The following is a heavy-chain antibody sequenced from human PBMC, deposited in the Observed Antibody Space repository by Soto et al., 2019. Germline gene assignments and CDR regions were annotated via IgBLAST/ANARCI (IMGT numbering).Heavy chain of an antibody. CDR3: ARDLVYSSGSLDY. J-gene: IGHJ4*02. V-gene: IGHV1-3*01. CDR1: GYTFTSYA. Sequence: ASVKVACKASGYTFTSYAMHWVRMAPGQRLEWMGWINAGNGNTKYSQRFQGRVTITRDTSASTAYMELSSLRSEDTAVYYCARDLVYSSGSLDYWGQGTLVTVSS. CDR2: INAGNGNT. D-gene: IGHD6-19*01.